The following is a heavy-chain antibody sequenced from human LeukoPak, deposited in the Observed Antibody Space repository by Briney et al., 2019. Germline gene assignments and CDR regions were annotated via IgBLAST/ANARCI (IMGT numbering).Heavy chain of an antibody. D-gene: IGHD3-3*01. CDR2: ISGSGGST. CDR3: AKTIFGVVDPFDY. CDR1: GFTFSSYA. J-gene: IGHJ4*02. Sequence: GGSLRLSCAASGFTFSSYAMSWVRQAPGKGLEWVSAISGSGGSTYYADSVKGRSTISRDNSKNTLYLQMNSLRAEDTAVYYCAKTIFGVVDPFDYWGQGTLVTVSS. V-gene: IGHV3-23*01.